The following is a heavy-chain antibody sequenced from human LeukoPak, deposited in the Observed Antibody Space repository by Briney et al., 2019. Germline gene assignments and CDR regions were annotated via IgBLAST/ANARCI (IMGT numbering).Heavy chain of an antibody. CDR1: GGTFSSYA. V-gene: IGHV1-69*13. Sequence: SVKVSCKDSGGTFSSYAISWVRQAPGQGLEWMGGIIPIFGTANYAQKFQGRVTITADESTSTAYMELSSLRSEDTAVYYCATLYYYDSSGYYYFGYWGQGTLVTVSS. D-gene: IGHD3-22*01. J-gene: IGHJ4*02. CDR2: IIPIFGTA. CDR3: ATLYYYDSSGYYYFGY.